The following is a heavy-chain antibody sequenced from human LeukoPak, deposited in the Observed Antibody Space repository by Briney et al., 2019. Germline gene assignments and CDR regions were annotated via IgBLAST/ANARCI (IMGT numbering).Heavy chain of an antibody. V-gene: IGHV3-48*02. CDR3: ARDPLRWLQNNYYYYYMDV. J-gene: IGHJ6*03. D-gene: IGHD5-24*01. CDR1: GFSFSDFG. CDR2: ISGSSRTI. Sequence: GGSLRLSCAGSGFSFSDFGMNWVRQAPGKGLEWVSYISGSSRTIYQADSVKGRFTLSRDNAKNSVYLQMNSLRDEDTAVYFCARDPLRWLQNNYYYYYMDVWVKGTTVTVSS.